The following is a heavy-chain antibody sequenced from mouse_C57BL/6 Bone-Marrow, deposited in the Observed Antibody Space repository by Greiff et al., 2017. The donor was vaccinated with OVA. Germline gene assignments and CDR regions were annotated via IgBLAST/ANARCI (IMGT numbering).Heavy chain of an antibody. CDR1: GFTFSSYG. CDR3: ARHTGTEYYFDY. D-gene: IGHD4-1*01. Sequence: DVQLVESGGDLVKPGGSLKLSCAASGFTFSSYGMSWVRQTPDKRLEWVATISSGGSYTYYPDSVKGRFTISRDNAKNTLYLQMSSLKSEDTAMYYCARHTGTEYYFDYWGQGTTLTVSS. J-gene: IGHJ2*01. V-gene: IGHV5-6*01. CDR2: ISSGGSYT.